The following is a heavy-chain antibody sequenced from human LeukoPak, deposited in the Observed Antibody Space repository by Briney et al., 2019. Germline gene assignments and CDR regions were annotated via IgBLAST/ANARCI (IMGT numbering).Heavy chain of an antibody. CDR1: GFNFNNYA. Sequence: GGSLRLSCAASGFNFNNYAMSWVRQAPGKGLEWVSAISGSGGSTYYADSVKGRFTISRDNSKNTLYLQMNSLRAEDTAVYYCAKFTSYDYVWGGQGFDPWGQGTLVTVSS. D-gene: IGHD3-16*01. J-gene: IGHJ5*02. CDR3: AKFTSYDYVWGGQGFDP. V-gene: IGHV3-23*01. CDR2: ISGSGGST.